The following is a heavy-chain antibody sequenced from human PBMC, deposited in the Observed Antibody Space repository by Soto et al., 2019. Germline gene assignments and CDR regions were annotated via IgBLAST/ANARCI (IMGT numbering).Heavy chain of an antibody. D-gene: IGHD3-3*01. CDR3: ARADPPSVTIFGVVIKSRRYYGMDV. V-gene: IGHV3-30-3*01. CDR2: ISYDGSNK. Sequence: SHRRSCASAGFKFRSYGVHWVRQAQGKGLEWVGVISYDGSNKYYADSVKGRFTISRDNSKNTLYLQMNSLRAEDTAVYYCARADPPSVTIFGVVIKSRRYYGMDVSGQGTTVNVSS. J-gene: IGHJ6*02. CDR1: GFKFRSYG.